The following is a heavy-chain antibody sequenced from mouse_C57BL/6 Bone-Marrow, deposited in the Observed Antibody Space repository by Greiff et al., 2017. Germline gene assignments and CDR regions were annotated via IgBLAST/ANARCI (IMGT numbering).Heavy chain of an antibody. J-gene: IGHJ2*01. Sequence: EVKLMESGGGLVQPKGSLKLSCAASGFSFNTYAMNWVRQAPGKGLEWVARIRNKSNNYATYYAVSVKDRLTISRDDSESMLYLQMNNLKTEDTAMYYCVRGDYWGQGTTLTVSS. CDR3: VRGDY. CDR2: IRNKSNNYAT. V-gene: IGHV10-1*01. CDR1: GFSFNTYA.